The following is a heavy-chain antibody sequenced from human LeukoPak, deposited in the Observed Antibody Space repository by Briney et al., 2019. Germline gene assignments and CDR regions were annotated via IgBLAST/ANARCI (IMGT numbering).Heavy chain of an antibody. J-gene: IGHJ5*02. CDR2: IKQDGSEK. V-gene: IGHV3-7*04. CDR3: ARAYSSPNWFDP. D-gene: IGHD6-13*01. CDR1: GFTFSSYW. Sequence: GGSLRLSCAASGFTFSSYWLSWVRQAPGKGLEWVADIKQDGSEKYHAESVKGRFTTSRDNAKNSLYLQMNSLRAEDTAVYYCARAYSSPNWFDPWGQGTLVSVSS.